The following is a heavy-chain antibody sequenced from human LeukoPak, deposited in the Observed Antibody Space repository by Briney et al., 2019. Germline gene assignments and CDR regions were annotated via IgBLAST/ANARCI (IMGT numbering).Heavy chain of an antibody. CDR1: GFTVSSNY. CDR3: ARDIAVAGAIDY. D-gene: IGHD6-19*01. J-gene: IGHJ4*02. Sequence: GGSLRLSCAASGFTVSSNYMSWVRQAPGKGLELVSVIYSGGSTYYADSVKGRFTISRDNSKNTLYLQMNSLRAEDTAVYYCARDIAVAGAIDYWGQGTLVTVSS. V-gene: IGHV3-53*01. CDR2: IYSGGST.